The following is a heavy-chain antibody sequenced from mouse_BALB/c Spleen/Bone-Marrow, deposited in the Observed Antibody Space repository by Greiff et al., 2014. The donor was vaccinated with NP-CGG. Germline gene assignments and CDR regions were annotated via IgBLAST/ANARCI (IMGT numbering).Heavy chain of an antibody. V-gene: IGHV1S81*02. CDR3: AREGNYYGSIAMDY. Sequence: VQLQQSGAELVKPGASAKLSCKASGYTFTSYWMHWVKQRPGQGLEWIGEINPSNGRTNYNEKFKSKATLTVDKSSSTAYMQLSSLTSEDSAVYYCAREGNYYGSIAMDYWGQGTSVTVSS. CDR2: INPSNGRT. D-gene: IGHD1-1*01. J-gene: IGHJ4*01. CDR1: GYTFTSYW.